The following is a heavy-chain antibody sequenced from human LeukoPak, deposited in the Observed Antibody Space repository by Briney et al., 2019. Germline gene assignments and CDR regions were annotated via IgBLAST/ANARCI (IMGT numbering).Heavy chain of an antibody. D-gene: IGHD3-22*01. CDR1: GGTFSSYA. J-gene: IGHJ4*02. CDR2: ITPIFGTA. CDR3: ARGNYYDSSGYYLWYFDY. V-gene: IGHV1-69*05. Sequence: ASVKVSCKASGGTFSSYAISWVRQAPGQGLEWMGGITPIFGTANYAQKFQGRVTITTDESTSTAYMELSSLRSEDTAVYYCARGNYYDSSGYYLWYFDYWGQGTLVTVSS.